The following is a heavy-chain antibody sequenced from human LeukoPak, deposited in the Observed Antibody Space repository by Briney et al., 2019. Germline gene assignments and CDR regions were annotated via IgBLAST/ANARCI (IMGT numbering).Heavy chain of an antibody. V-gene: IGHV1-46*01. D-gene: IGHD6-19*01. CDR2: INPSNYVT. CDR3: ARDFDEVAVFDY. Sequence: ASVKVSCKASGYTVTSFYMHWVRQAPGQGLEWMGIINPSNYVTTFAQKFQGRVTMTRDMSTNTVYMELSSLTSEDTALYYCARDFDEVAVFDYWGQGTLVTVSS. CDR1: GYTVTSFY. J-gene: IGHJ4*02.